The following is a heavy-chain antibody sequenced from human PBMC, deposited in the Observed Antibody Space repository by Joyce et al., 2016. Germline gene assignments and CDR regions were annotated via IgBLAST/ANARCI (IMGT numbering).Heavy chain of an antibody. D-gene: IGHD2-21*01. J-gene: IGHJ6*02. Sequence: QVQLVQSGAELNKPGASVKVSCKASGYTLSAYYMNWVRQAPGQGLEWMGWINPNSGDTNYAQKFQGRVTMTRDTSISTGYMELKRLTSDDTAVYYCARDQGRHSIGSMDVWGQGTTVTVSS. V-gene: IGHV1-2*02. CDR3: ARDQGRHSIGSMDV. CDR1: GYTLSAYY. CDR2: INPNSGDT.